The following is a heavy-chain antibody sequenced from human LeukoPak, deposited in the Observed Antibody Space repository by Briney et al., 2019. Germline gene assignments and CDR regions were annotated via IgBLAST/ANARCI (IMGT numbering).Heavy chain of an antibody. CDR3: AKQVPSSGRGAYNPPDY. Sequence: GGSLRLSCAASGFTFSSYDMSWVRQAPGKGLEWVSLISDSGVYAYYADSVKGRFTISRDNSKNTVYLQMNTLGAEDTALYYCAKQVPSSGRGAYNPPDYWGQGTLVTVSS. V-gene: IGHV3-23*01. CDR1: GFTFSSYD. D-gene: IGHD1-1*01. CDR2: ISDSGVYA. J-gene: IGHJ4*02.